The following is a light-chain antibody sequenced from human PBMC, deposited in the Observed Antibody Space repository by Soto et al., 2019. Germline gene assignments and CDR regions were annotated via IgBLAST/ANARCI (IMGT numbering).Light chain of an antibody. CDR2: DVS. Sequence: QSALTQPRSVSGSPGQSVTISCTGTSSDVGGYNSVSWYQQHPGKAPKLMIYDVSKRPSGVPDRFSGSKSGNTASLTISGLQAEDEADYYCYSYAGSYTWVFGGGTKLTVL. CDR1: SSDVGGYNS. V-gene: IGLV2-11*01. J-gene: IGLJ3*02. CDR3: YSYAGSYTWV.